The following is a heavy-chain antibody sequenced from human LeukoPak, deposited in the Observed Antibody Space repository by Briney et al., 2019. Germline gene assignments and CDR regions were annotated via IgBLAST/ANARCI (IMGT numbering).Heavy chain of an antibody. CDR1: GFTFSSYW. J-gene: IGHJ4*02. V-gene: IGHV3-23*01. CDR3: AKDPTDFDSSGQTYFDY. Sequence: GSLRLSCAASGFTFSSYWMHWVRQAPGKGLEWVSGISASGVSTYYADAVKGRVTISRDNSENTLYLQMNSLRAEDTAVYYCAKDPTDFDSSGQTYFDYWGQGTLVTVSS. CDR2: ISASGVST. D-gene: IGHD3-22*01.